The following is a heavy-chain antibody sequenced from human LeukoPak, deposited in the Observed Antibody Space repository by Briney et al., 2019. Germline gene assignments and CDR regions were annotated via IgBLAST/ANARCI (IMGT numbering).Heavy chain of an antibody. V-gene: IGHV1-8*01. J-gene: IGHJ4*02. CDR1: GYTFTSYD. D-gene: IGHD2-2*02. Sequence: ASVKVSCKASGYTFTSYDINWVRQATGQGLEWMGWMNPNSANTGYAQKFQGRVTMTRDTSISTAYMELSSLRSEDTAIYYCARGDRYCSSASCYNYWGQGTLVTVSS. CDR3: ARGDRYCSSASCYNY. CDR2: MNPNSANT.